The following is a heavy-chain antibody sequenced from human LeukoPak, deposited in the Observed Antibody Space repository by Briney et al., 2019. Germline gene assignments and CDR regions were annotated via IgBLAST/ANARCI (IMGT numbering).Heavy chain of an antibody. Sequence: ASVKVSCKASGYTFTGYYMHWVRQAPGQGLEWMGWINPNSGGTNYAQKFQGRVTMTRDTSISTAYMELSRLRSDDTAVYYCASLSSSRTAGYYYYYYMDVWGKGTTVTVSS. CDR1: GYTFTGYY. CDR2: INPNSGGT. J-gene: IGHJ6*03. D-gene: IGHD6-13*01. V-gene: IGHV1-2*02. CDR3: ASLSSSRTAGYYYYYYMDV.